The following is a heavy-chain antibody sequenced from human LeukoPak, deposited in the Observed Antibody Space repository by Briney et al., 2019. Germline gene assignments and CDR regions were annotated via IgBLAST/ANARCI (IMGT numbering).Heavy chain of an antibody. CDR3: ARDLLAGDGSDY. D-gene: IGHD7-27*01. CDR2: ISSSGSTI. V-gene: IGHV3-11*04. CDR1: GGSITTTT. Sequence: LSLTCTVSGGSITTTTYHWGWIRQSPGKGLEWVSYISSSGSTIYYADSVKGRFTISRDNAKNSLYLQMNSLRAEDTAVYYCARDLLAGDGSDYWGQGTLVTVSS. J-gene: IGHJ4*02.